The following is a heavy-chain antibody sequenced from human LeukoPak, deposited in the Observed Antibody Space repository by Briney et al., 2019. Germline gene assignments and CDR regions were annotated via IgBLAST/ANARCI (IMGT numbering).Heavy chain of an antibody. V-gene: IGHV1-58*01. CDR3: AADYDFWSGYADY. J-gene: IGHJ4*02. D-gene: IGHD3-3*01. Sequence: KFQERVTITRDMSTSTAYMELSSLRSEDTAVYYCAADYDFWSGYADYWGQGTLVTVSS.